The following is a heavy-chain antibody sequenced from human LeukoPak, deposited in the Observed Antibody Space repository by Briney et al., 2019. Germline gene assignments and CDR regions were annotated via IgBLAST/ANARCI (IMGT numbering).Heavy chain of an antibody. Sequence: SETRSLTCAVYGGSFSDYYWSWIRQPPGKGLEWIGEINHSGSTNYNPSLKSRVTISVDTSKNQFSLKLSSVTAADTAVYYCARGRRYSSSWGFDPWGQGTLVTVSS. V-gene: IGHV4-34*01. J-gene: IGHJ5*02. CDR2: INHSGST. CDR1: GGSFSDYY. D-gene: IGHD6-13*01. CDR3: ARGRRYSSSWGFDP.